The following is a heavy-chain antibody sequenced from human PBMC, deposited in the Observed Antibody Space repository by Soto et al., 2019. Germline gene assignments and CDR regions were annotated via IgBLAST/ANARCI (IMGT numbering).Heavy chain of an antibody. D-gene: IGHD1-26*01. CDR3: TTRGGSYRPAWDYYYYGMDV. CDR2: IDTDNGNT. Sequence: ASVKVSCKAAGYTFTNYGISWVRQAPGQRLEWMGWIDTDNGNTKYSQKFQGRVTITRDTSASTAYMELSSLRSEDTAVYYCTTRGGSYRPAWDYYYYGMDVWGQGTTVTAP. V-gene: IGHV1-3*04. J-gene: IGHJ6*02. CDR1: GYTFTNYG.